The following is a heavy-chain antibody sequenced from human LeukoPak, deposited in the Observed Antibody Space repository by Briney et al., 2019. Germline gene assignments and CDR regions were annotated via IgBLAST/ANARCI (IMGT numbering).Heavy chain of an antibody. V-gene: IGHV3-48*04. D-gene: IGHD6-13*01. J-gene: IGHJ3*02. CDR3: ASDEAGNDAFDI. Sequence: GGSLRLSCAASGFTFSSYAMSWVRQAPGKGLEWVSYISSSGSTIYYADSVKGRFTISRDNAKNSLYLQMNSLRAEDTAVYYCASDEAGNDAFDIWGQGTMVTVSS. CDR2: ISSSGSTI. CDR1: GFTFSSYA.